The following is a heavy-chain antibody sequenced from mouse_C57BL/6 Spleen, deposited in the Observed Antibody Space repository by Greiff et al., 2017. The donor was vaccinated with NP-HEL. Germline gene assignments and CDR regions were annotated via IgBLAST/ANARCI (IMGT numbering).Heavy chain of an antibody. V-gene: IGHV1-64*01. D-gene: IGHD2-5*01. Sequence: QVQLQQSGAELVKPGASVKLSCKASGYTFTSYWMHWVKQRPGQGLEWIGMIHPNSGSTNYNEKFKSKATLTVDKSSSTAYMQLSSLTSEDSAVYDCADSNYDWYFDVWGTGTTVTVSS. CDR3: ADSNYDWYFDV. J-gene: IGHJ1*03. CDR2: IHPNSGST. CDR1: GYTFTSYW.